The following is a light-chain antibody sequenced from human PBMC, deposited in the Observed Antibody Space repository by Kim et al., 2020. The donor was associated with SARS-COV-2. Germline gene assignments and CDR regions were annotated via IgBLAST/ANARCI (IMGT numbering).Light chain of an antibody. CDR1: QSVSNRY. J-gene: IGKJ1*01. CDR3: QQYGTSPPT. Sequence: SPGERATLSCWASQSVSNRYLAWYQRKPGQAPRLLIHGASSRATGIPDRFSGSGSGTDFTLIITRLEPEDFAVYYCQQYGTSPPTFGQGTKVDIK. V-gene: IGKV3-20*01. CDR2: GAS.